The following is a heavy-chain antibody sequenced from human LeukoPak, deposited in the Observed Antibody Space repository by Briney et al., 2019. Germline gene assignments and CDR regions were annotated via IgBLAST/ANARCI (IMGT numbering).Heavy chain of an antibody. Sequence: GGSLRLSCAASGFTVSSNYMSWVRQATGKGLEWVSVIYSGGSTYYADSVKGRFTISRDNSKNTLYLQMNSLRAEDTAVYYCARESGYSSSWYASQFDYWGQGTLVTVSS. J-gene: IGHJ4*02. D-gene: IGHD6-13*01. CDR1: GFTVSSNY. CDR3: ARESGYSSSWYASQFDY. V-gene: IGHV3-66*01. CDR2: IYSGGST.